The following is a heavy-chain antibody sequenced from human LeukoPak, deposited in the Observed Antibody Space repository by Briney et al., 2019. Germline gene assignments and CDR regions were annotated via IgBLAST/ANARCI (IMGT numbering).Heavy chain of an antibody. CDR1: GGTFSSYA. J-gene: IGHJ2*01. CDR2: IIPIFGTA. CDR3: ARDPGYWYFDL. Sequence: ASVKVSCKASGGTFSSYAISWVRQAPGHGLDWMGGIIPIFGTANYAQKFQGRVTITTDESTSTDYMELSSLRSEDTAVYYCARDPGYWYFDLWGRGTLVTVSS. V-gene: IGHV1-69*05.